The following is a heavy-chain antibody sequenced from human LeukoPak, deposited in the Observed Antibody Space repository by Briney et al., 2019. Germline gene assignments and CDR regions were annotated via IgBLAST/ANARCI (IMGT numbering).Heavy chain of an antibody. CDR3: ARRHIVATTLDY. CDR1: GFTFSDYY. D-gene: IGHD5-12*01. CDR2: ISSSGSTI. J-gene: IGHJ4*02. V-gene: IGHV3-11*01. Sequence: GGSLRLSCAASGFTFSDYYMSWIRQAPGEGLEWVSYISSSGSTIYYADSVKGRFTISRDNAKNSLYLQMNSLRAEDTAVYYCARRHIVATTLDYWGQGTLVTVSS.